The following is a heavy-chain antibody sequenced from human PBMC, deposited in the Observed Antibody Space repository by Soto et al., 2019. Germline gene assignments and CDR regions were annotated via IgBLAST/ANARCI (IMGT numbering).Heavy chain of an antibody. CDR1: GFTFSSCG. CDR2: ISSDGNNK. D-gene: IGHD1-26*01. CDR3: AKGFLAGATIDEY. Sequence: GGSLRLSCAASGFTFSSCGMHWVRQAPGKGLEWVALISSDGNNKFHADSVKGRFTISRDNSKDTLSLQMNSLRPEDTAVYYCAKGFLAGATIDEYWGQGT. J-gene: IGHJ4*02. V-gene: IGHV3-30*18.